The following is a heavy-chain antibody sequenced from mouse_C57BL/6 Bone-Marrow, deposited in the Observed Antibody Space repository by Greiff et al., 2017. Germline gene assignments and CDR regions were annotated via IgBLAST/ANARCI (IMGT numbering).Heavy chain of an antibody. Sequence: QVQLQQPGAELVKPGASVKLSCKASGYTFTSYCITWVKQRPGQGLEWIGDIYPGSGSTNYNEKFKSKATLTVDTSSSTAYMQLSSLTSEDSEVYYCAKGSLYAMDYWGQGTSVTVSS. V-gene: IGHV1-55*01. J-gene: IGHJ4*01. CDR3: AKGSLYAMDY. D-gene: IGHD1-1*02. CDR2: IYPGSGST. CDR1: GYTFTSYC.